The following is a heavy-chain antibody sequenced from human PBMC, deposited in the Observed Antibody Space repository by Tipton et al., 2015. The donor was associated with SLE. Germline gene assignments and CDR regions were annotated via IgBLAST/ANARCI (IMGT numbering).Heavy chain of an antibody. J-gene: IGHJ4*02. CDR3: VGATSYYFDY. Sequence: TLSLTCTVSGGSIKSYYWSWIRQPPGKGLEWIGYIYYNVSANNNPSLKSRVTVSVDTSKNQFSLKLSSVTAADTAVYYCVGATSYYFDYWGQGTLVTVSS. CDR2: IYYNVSA. CDR1: GGSIKSYY. V-gene: IGHV4-59*01. D-gene: IGHD6-6*01.